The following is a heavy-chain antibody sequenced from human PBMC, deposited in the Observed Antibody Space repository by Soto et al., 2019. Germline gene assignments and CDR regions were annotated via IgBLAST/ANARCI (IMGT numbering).Heavy chain of an antibody. CDR1: GGSISSSSYY. J-gene: IGHJ4*02. V-gene: IGHV4-39*02. CDR3: ARDTLFQTTVTTFFDY. D-gene: IGHD4-17*01. CDR2: IYYSGST. Sequence: SETLSLTCTVSGGSISSSSYYWGWIRQPPGKGLEWIGSIYYSGSTYYNPSLKSRVTISVDTSKNQFSLKLSSVTAADTAVYYCARDTLFQTTVTTFFDYWGQGTLVTVSS.